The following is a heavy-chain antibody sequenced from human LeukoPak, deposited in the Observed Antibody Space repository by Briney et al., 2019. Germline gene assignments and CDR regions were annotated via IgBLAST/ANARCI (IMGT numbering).Heavy chain of an antibody. J-gene: IGHJ4*02. CDR2: ISYDGSNK. D-gene: IGHD5-18*01. CDR3: ARGRETYNFDY. Sequence: GGSLRLSCAASGFTFSSYGMHWVRQAPGKGLEWVAVISYDGSNKYYADSVKGRFTISRDNYINTLYLQMNSLRPEDMATFYCARGRETYNFDYWGQGTLVTVSS. V-gene: IGHV3-30*03. CDR1: GFTFSSYG.